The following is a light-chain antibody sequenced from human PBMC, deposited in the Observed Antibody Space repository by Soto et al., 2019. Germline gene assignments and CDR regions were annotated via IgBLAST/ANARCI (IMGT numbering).Light chain of an antibody. Sequence: DIQMIQSPSSLSASVGDRVTITCRASQSIGNYLSWYQQKPGKAPKLLINVASTFQMGVQSRFSVSGSGTEFTLAISSLQPEDFAPYDGQQSSNTPQTFGGGTRVEIK. CDR1: QSIGNY. J-gene: IGKJ4*01. V-gene: IGKV1-39*01. CDR2: VAS. CDR3: QQSSNTPQT.